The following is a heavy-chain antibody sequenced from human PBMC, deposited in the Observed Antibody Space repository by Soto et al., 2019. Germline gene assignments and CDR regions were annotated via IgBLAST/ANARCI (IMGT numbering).Heavy chain of an antibody. J-gene: IGHJ5*02. V-gene: IGHV1-24*01. CDR3: ATDRSMITFGGVIVTGRFDP. CDR2: FDPEDGET. D-gene: IGHD3-16*02. Sequence: ASVKLSCKVSGYTHTELSMRWVRQAPGKGLEWMGGFDPEDGETIYAQKFQGRVTMTEDTSTDTAYMELSSLRSEDTAVYYCATDRSMITFGGVIVTGRFDPWGQGTLVTVSS. CDR1: GYTHTELS.